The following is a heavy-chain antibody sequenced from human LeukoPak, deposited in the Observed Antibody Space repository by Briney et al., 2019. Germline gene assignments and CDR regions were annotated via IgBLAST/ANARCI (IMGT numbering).Heavy chain of an antibody. Sequence: PGGSLRLSCAASGFTFSSYSMNWVRQAPGKGLEWVSVIYSAGSTYYADSVKGRFTISRDNSKNTLYLQMNSLRAEDTAVYYCARDTYSGSYGGYFDYWGQGALVTVSS. CDR3: ARDTYSGSYGGYFDY. J-gene: IGHJ4*02. D-gene: IGHD1-26*01. V-gene: IGHV3-53*01. CDR2: IYSAGST. CDR1: GFTFSSYS.